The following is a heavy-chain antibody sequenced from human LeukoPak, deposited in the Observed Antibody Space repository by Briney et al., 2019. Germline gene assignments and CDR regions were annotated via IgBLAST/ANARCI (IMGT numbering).Heavy chain of an antibody. V-gene: IGHV3-7*01. CDR1: GFTFSTYW. CDR2: IKQDGSET. CDR3: ARHTGTYFNY. J-gene: IGHJ4*02. Sequence: GGSLRVSCAASGFTFSTYWMTWLRQAPGKGLEWVANIKQDGSETYHVDSVKGRFTISRDNAKNSLYLQMNSLRAEDTAVYYCARHTGTYFNYWGQGTLVTVSS. D-gene: IGHD1-26*01.